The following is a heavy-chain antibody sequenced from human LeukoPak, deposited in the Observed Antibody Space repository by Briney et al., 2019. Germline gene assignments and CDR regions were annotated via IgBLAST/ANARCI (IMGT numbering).Heavy chain of an antibody. CDR1: GGSFSGYY. Sequence: SETLSLTCAVYGGSFSGYYWSWIRQPPGKGLEWIGEVNHSGSTNYNPSLKSRVTILVDTSKNQFSLKLSSVTAADTAVYYCARGHSPVTTKVSYFQHWGQGTLVTVSS. J-gene: IGHJ1*01. CDR2: VNHSGST. CDR3: ARGHSPVTTKVSYFQH. D-gene: IGHD4-17*01. V-gene: IGHV4-34*01.